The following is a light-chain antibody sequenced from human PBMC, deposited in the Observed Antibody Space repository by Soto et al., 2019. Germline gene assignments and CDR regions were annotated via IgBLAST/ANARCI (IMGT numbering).Light chain of an antibody. CDR2: RNN. Sequence: QSVLTQPPSASGTPGQRVTISCSGSSSNIGSNYVYWYQQLPGTAPKLLIYRNNQRPSGVPDRFSGSKSGPSASLAISGLLSEDEADYYCAAWDDSLSGSYVFGTGTKVTV. J-gene: IGLJ1*01. CDR3: AAWDDSLSGSYV. CDR1: SSNIGSNY. V-gene: IGLV1-47*01.